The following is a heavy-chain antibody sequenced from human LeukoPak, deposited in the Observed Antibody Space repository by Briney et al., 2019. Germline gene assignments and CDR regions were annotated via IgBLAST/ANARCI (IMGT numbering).Heavy chain of an antibody. CDR3: ARQPNIVVVDNWFDP. J-gene: IGHJ5*02. Sequence: SDTLSLTCTVSGGSITSSGFYWGWIRQPPGKGLEWIGNIYYGGSAYYNPSLKSRVTISVDTPKNQFSLKLSSVTAADTAVYYCARQPNIVVVDNWFDPWGQGTPVAVSS. CDR2: IYYGGSA. D-gene: IGHD2-15*01. V-gene: IGHV4-39*07. CDR1: GGSITSSGFY.